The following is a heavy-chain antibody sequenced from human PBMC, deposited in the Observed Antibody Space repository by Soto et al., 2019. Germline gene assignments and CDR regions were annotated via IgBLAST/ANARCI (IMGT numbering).Heavy chain of an antibody. V-gene: IGHV1-8*01. J-gene: IGHJ6*03. CDR3: ARVGAYDYIWGSYRYTAYYMDV. CDR2: MNPNSGNT. D-gene: IGHD3-16*02. Sequence: ASVKVSCKASGYTFTSYDINWVRQATGQGLEWMGWMNPNSGNTGYAQKFQGRVTMTRNTSISTAYMELSSLRSEDTAVYYCARVGAYDYIWGSYRYTAYYMDVWGKGTTVTVSS. CDR1: GYTFTSYD.